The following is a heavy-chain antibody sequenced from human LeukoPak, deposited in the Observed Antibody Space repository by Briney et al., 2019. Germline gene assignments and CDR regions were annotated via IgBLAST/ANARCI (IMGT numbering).Heavy chain of an antibody. V-gene: IGHV4-61*01. Sequence: PSETLSLTCTVSGGSVSSGSYYWSWIRQPPGKGLEWIGYIYYSGSTNYNPSLKSRVTISVDTSKNQFSLKLSSVTAADTAVYYCARGTIRYYYDSSGYYYSPPNYYGMDVWGQGTTVTVSS. D-gene: IGHD3-22*01. J-gene: IGHJ6*02. CDR1: GGSVSSGSYY. CDR3: ARGTIRYYYDSSGYYYSPPNYYGMDV. CDR2: IYYSGST.